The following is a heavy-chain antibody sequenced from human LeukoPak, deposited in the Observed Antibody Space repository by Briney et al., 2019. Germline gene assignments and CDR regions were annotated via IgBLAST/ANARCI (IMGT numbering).Heavy chain of an antibody. V-gene: IGHV3-48*04. J-gene: IGHJ4*02. D-gene: IGHD7-27*01. CDR2: ISTTSGTI. CDR3: ARDSNWGSDY. CDR1: GFSFTTYS. Sequence: TGGSLRLSCAASGFSFTTYSMNWVRQAPGKGLEWVSYISTTSGTIHYADSVKGRFTISRDNAENSLYLQMNSLRAEDTAVYYCARDSNWGSDYWGQGTLVTVSS.